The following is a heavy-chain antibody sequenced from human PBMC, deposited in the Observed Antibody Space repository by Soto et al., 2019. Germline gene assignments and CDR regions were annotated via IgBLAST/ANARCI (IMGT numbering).Heavy chain of an antibody. CDR2: IYYSGST. V-gene: IGHV4-59*01. D-gene: IGHD4-17*01. J-gene: IGHJ4*02. CDR1: GGSISSYG. CDR3: ARSQTTVTSYDY. Sequence: PSETLSLTCTVSGGSISSYGWRWIRQPPGKGLEWIGYIYYSGSTNYNPSLKSRVTISVDTSKNQFSLKLSSVTAADTAVYYCARSQTTVTSYDYWGQGTLVTVSS.